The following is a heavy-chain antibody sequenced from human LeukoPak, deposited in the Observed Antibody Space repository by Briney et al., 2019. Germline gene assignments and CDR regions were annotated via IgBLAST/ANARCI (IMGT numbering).Heavy chain of an antibody. CDR1: GGSISSYY. D-gene: IGHD6-13*01. CDR2: IYYTGST. J-gene: IGHJ5*02. V-gene: IGHV4-59*01. Sequence: PSETLSLTCIVSGGSISSYYWSWIRQPPGKGLEWIGYIYYTGSTNYNPSLKSRVTISVDTSKNQFSLKLSSVTAADMAVYYCARDAYSSSEVDWFDPWGRGTLVTVSS. CDR3: ARDAYSSSEVDWFDP.